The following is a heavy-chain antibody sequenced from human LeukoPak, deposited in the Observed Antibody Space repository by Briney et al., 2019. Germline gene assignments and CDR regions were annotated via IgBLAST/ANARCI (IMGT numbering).Heavy chain of an antibody. D-gene: IGHD3-16*01. J-gene: IGHJ4*02. Sequence: QASETLSLTCSVSGDPIKNSNYYWGWIRQSPGKGLEWIGSIFNTGSTYYNPSLKSRVTISVDTSKNQFSLKLSSVTAADTAVYYCARVGRGDHTWGSYYCDHWGQGTLVSVSS. CDR2: IFNTGST. CDR3: ARVGRGDHTWGSYYCDH. CDR1: GDPIKNSNYY. V-gene: IGHV4-39*07.